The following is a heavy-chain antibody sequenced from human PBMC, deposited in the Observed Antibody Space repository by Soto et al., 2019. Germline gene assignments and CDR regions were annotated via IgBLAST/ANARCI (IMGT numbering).Heavy chain of an antibody. D-gene: IGHD6-13*01. V-gene: IGHV3-48*02. Sequence: EVQLVESGGDLVQPGGSLRLSCAASGFIFSDYTITWVRQAPGRGLEFVSHISPSGDAIFYAESVKGRFSVSRDNAKNSLYLQMNSLREDDMAVYFCARDHGGSTWFVGVYYFFGMDVWGQGTAVTVSS. CDR2: ISPSGDAI. CDR1: GFIFSDYT. J-gene: IGHJ6*02. CDR3: ARDHGGSTWFVGVYYFFGMDV.